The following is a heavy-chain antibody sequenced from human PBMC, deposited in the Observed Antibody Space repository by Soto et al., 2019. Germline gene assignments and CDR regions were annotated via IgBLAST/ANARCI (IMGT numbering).Heavy chain of an antibody. CDR1: GYTFTSYG. V-gene: IGHV1-18*01. D-gene: IGHD2-15*01. J-gene: IGHJ4*02. CDR2: ISAYNGNT. Sequence: ASVKVSCKASGYTFTSYGISWVRQAPGQGLEWMGWISAYNGNTNYAQKLQGRVTMTTDTSTSTAYMELRSLRSDDTAVYYCARDRRQVVVAATRLFDYWCQGTLVTVST. CDR3: ARDRRQVVVAATRLFDY.